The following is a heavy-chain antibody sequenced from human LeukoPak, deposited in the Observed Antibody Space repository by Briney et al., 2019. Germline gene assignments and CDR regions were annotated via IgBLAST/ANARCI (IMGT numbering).Heavy chain of an antibody. CDR3: AKSVYNRFDY. CDR2: IRGSGSGGST. Sequence: GGSLRHSCAASRFTFSSSAMSWVRQAPGKGLEWVSSIRGSGSGGSTYYADSVKGRFTISRDNSKNTLYLQMNSLRAEGTAVYYCAKSVYNRFDYWGQGTLVTVSS. V-gene: IGHV3-23*01. CDR1: RFTFSSSA. J-gene: IGHJ4*02. D-gene: IGHD1-1*01.